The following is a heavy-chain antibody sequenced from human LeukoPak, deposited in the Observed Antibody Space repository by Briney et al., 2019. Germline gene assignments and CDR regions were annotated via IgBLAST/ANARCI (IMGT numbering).Heavy chain of an antibody. V-gene: IGHV3-7*01. CDR2: IKQDGSEK. CDR3: AKAGYCSSTSCWYDWFDP. D-gene: IGHD2-2*01. CDR1: GFTFSSYW. J-gene: IGHJ5*02. Sequence: GGSLRLSCAASGFTFSSYWMSWVRQAPGKGLEWVANIKQDGSEKYYVDSVKGRFTISRDNAKNSLYLQMNSPRAEDTAVYYCAKAGYCSSTSCWYDWFDPWGQGTLVTVSS.